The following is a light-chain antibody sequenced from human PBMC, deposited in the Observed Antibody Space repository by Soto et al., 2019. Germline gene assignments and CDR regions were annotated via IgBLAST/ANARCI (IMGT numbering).Light chain of an antibody. Sequence: EIVLTQSPGTLSLSPGERATLSCRASQSVASSYLAWYQQKPGQAPRLLIYGASSRATGIPDRFSGTGSGTKFTLTISSLEPEDFAVYYCQQYGSSPYTFGQGTRLEIK. CDR3: QQYGSSPYT. CDR2: GAS. V-gene: IGKV3-20*01. CDR1: QSVASSY. J-gene: IGKJ5*01.